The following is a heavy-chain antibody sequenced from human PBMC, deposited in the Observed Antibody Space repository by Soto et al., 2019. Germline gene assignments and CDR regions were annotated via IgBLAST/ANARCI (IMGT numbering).Heavy chain of an antibody. Sequence: EVQLVESGGGLVKPGGSLRLSCAASGFTFSSYSMNWVRQAPGKGLEWVSSISSSSSYIYYADSVQGRFTISRDNAKNSLYLQMNSLRAEDTAVYYCAREPLLGAKQSGTTWGQGTLVTVSS. CDR2: ISSSSSYI. CDR1: GFTFSSYS. CDR3: AREPLLGAKQSGTT. D-gene: IGHD1-26*01. J-gene: IGHJ5*02. V-gene: IGHV3-21*01.